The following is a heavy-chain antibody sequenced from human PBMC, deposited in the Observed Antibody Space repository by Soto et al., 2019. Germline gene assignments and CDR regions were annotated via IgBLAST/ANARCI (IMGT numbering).Heavy chain of an antibody. V-gene: IGHV4-59*08. CDR2: IYYSGST. CDR3: ARHEVDYYGSGSSPDY. J-gene: IGHJ4*02. CDR1: CASISSYY. D-gene: IGHD3-10*01. Sequence: SETLSLTCTVPCASISSYYWSWIRQPPGKGLEWIGYIYYSGSTNYNPSLKSRVTISVDTSKNQFSLKLSSVTAADTAVYYCARHEVDYYGSGSSPDYWGQGTLVTVS.